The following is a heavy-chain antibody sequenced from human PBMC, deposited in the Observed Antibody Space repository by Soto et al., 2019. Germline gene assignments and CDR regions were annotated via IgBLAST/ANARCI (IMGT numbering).Heavy chain of an antibody. CDR3: ARTTGTSCTYGMDV. CDR2: ISSSSSTI. D-gene: IGHD2-2*01. J-gene: IGHJ6*02. CDR1: GFTFSSYS. Sequence: GGSLRLSCAASGFTFSSYSMNWVRQAPGKGLEWVSYISSSSSTIYYADSVKGRFTISRDNAKNSLYLQMNSLRDEDTAVYYCARTTGTSCTYGMDVWGQGTTVTVSS. V-gene: IGHV3-48*02.